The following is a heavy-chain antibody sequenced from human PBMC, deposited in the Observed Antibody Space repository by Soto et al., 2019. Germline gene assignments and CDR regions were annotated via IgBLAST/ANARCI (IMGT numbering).Heavy chain of an antibody. CDR1: GFTFSDHY. CDR3: ARVALSVEPRKYSDY. Sequence: EVQLVESGGGLVQPGGSLRLSCAASGFTFSDHYMDWVRQAPGKGLEWVGRTRNKANSYSTEYAASVKGRFTISRDDSKNSLYLQMNSLKTADTAVYYCARVALSVEPRKYSDYWGQGTLVTVSS. J-gene: IGHJ4*02. CDR2: TRNKANSYST. V-gene: IGHV3-72*01.